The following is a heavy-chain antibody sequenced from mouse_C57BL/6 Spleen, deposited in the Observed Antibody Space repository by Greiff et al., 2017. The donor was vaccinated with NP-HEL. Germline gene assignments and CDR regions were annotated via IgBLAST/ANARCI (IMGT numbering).Heavy chain of an antibody. CDR2: INPSTGGT. D-gene: IGHD2-4*01. J-gene: IGHJ2*01. CDR3: ARSDSLFDY. CDR1: GYSFTGYY. Sequence: VQLQQSGPELVKPGASVKISCKASGYSFTGYYMNWVKQSPEKSLEWIGEINPSTGGTTYNQKFKAKATLTVDKSSSTAYMQLKSLTSEDSAVYYCARSDSLFDYWGQGTTLTVSS. V-gene: IGHV1-42*01.